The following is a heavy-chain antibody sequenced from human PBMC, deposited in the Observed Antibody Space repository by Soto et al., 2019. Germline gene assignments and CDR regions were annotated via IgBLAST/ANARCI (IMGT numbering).Heavy chain of an antibody. CDR1: GYTFTNYW. J-gene: IGHJ4*02. CDR2: IFPGDSDT. CDR3: VRPNFGALTHFDF. V-gene: IGHV5-51*01. Sequence: GESLKISCKAIGYTFTNYWIGWVRQTPGKGLEWMGIIFPGDSDTRYNPSFEGQVTVSADESISTAYLQWNTLKASDTAMYYCVRPNFGALTHFDFWGQGTLVTVSS. D-gene: IGHD3-16*01.